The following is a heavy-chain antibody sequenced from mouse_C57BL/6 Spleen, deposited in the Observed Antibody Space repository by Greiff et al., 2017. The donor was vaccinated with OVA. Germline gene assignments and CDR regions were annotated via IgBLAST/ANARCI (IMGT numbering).Heavy chain of an antibody. Sequence: VQLQQSGPELVKPGASVKISCKASGYAFSSSWMNWVKQRPGKGLEWIGRIYPGDGDTNYNGKFKGKATLTADKSSSTAYMQLSSLTSEDSTVYFCARERDSCGLYYAMDYWGQGTSVTVSS. CDR2: IYPGDGDT. V-gene: IGHV1-82*01. CDR3: ARERDSCGLYYAMDY. D-gene: IGHD3-3*01. J-gene: IGHJ4*01. CDR1: GYAFSSSW.